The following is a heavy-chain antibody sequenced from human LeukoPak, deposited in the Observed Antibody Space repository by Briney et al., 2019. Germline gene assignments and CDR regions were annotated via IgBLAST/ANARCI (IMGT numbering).Heavy chain of an antibody. Sequence: SETLSLTCTVSGGSISSTSYYWGWIRQPPGKGLEWIGTIYSSGSTYYNPSLKSRVTISVDTSKNQFSLKLSSVTAADTAVYYCARYGSGTSGAFDIWGQGTMVTVSS. V-gene: IGHV4-39*07. CDR3: ARYGSGTSGAFDI. J-gene: IGHJ3*02. CDR1: GGSISSTSYY. D-gene: IGHD3-10*01. CDR2: IYSSGST.